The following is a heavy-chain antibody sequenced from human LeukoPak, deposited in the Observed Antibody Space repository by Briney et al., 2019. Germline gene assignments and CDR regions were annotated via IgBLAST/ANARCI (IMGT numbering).Heavy chain of an antibody. J-gene: IGHJ4*02. Sequence: LSGGSLRLSCAASGFTFSSYAMSWVRQAPGKGLEWVSAISGSGGSTYYADSVKGRFTISTDNSKNTLILQMNSLRADDTAVYYCAKSIMGTAGLLGNWGQGTLVTVSS. V-gene: IGHV3-23*01. CDR1: GFTFSSYA. CDR3: AKSIMGTAGLLGN. CDR2: ISGSGGST. D-gene: IGHD5-18*01.